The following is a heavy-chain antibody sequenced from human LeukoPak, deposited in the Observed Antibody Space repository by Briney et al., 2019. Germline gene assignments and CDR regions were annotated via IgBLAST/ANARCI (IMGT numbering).Heavy chain of an antibody. CDR3: ARLGGGYYDGSLDY. D-gene: IGHD3-22*01. CDR2: MNPDSGNT. CDR1: GYTFTSYD. J-gene: IGHJ4*02. Sequence: ASVKVSCKASGYTFTSYDINWVRQATGQGLEWMGWMNPDSGNTGYAQKFQGRVTITRNTSISTAYMELSSLRSEDTAVYYCARLGGGYYDGSLDYWGQGTLVTVSS. V-gene: IGHV1-8*03.